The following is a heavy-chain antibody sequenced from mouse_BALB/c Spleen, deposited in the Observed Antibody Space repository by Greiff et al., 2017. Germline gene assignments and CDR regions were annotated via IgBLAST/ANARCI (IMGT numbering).Heavy chain of an antibody. D-gene: IGHD5-1*01. V-gene: IGHV5-17*02. CDR3: ARRMSTGVDY. CDR1: GFTFSSFG. Sequence: EVQLVESGGGLVQPGGSRKLSCAASGFTFSSFGMHWVRQAPEKGLEWVAYISSGSSTIYYADTVKGRFTISRDNPKNTLFLQMTSLRSEDTAMYYCARRMSTGVDYWGQGTTLTVSS. J-gene: IGHJ2*01. CDR2: ISSGSSTI.